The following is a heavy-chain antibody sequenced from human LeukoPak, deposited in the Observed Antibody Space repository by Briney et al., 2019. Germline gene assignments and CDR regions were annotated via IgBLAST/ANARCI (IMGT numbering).Heavy chain of an antibody. Sequence: GGSLRLPCEASGFPFRDHAMHWVRQAPGKGLEWVAVISYDARHENYADSVKGRFTVSRDDSRSTLYLQMNSLKTDDTAVYFCARDEFDGYNLGPSIYWGQGTLVTVSS. J-gene: IGHJ4*02. V-gene: IGHV3-30*03. CDR2: ISYDARHE. D-gene: IGHD5-24*01. CDR1: GFPFRDHA. CDR3: ARDEFDGYNLGPSIY.